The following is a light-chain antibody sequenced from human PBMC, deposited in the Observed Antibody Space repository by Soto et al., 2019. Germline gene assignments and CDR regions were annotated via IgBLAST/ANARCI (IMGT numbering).Light chain of an antibody. Sequence: DLQMTQSPSTLSASVGDRVTITCRASQSVNSWLAWYQQKPGKVPKVLIYDVSSLQSGVPSRFSGSGSGTESTLTISSLQPEDFATYYCQQYNSYSWTFGQGTKVEIK. V-gene: IGKV1-5*01. CDR1: QSVNSW. J-gene: IGKJ1*01. CDR3: QQYNSYSWT. CDR2: DVS.